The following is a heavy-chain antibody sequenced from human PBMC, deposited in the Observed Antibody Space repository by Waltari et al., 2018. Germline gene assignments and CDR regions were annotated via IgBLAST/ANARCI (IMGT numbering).Heavy chain of an antibody. CDR2: IYHSGST. J-gene: IGHJ4*02. CDR3: ARVLGPDYGGPIPDY. D-gene: IGHD4-17*01. V-gene: IGHV4-31*03. Sequence: QVQLQESGPGLVKPSQTLSLTFTVSGGSISSGGSYWSWIRQHPGKGLEWIGYIYHSGSTYDNPSLKSRVTISVDRSKNQFSLKLSSVTAADTAVYYCARVLGPDYGGPIPDYWGQGTLVTVSA. CDR1: GGSISSGGSY.